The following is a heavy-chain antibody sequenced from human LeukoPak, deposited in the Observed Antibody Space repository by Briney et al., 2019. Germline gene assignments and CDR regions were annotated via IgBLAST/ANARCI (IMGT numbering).Heavy chain of an antibody. CDR3: ARDRFSSSWWYYFDY. CDR1: GGTFSSYA. J-gene: IGHJ4*02. Sequence: GSSVKVSCKASGGTFSSYAISWARQAPGQGLEWMGGIIPIFGTANYAQKFQGRVTITTDESTSTAYMELSSLRSEDTAVYYCARDRFSSSWWYYFDYWGQGTLVTVSS. D-gene: IGHD6-13*01. CDR2: IIPIFGTA. V-gene: IGHV1-69*05.